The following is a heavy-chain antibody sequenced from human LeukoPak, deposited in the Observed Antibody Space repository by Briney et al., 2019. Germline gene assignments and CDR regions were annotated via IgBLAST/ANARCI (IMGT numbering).Heavy chain of an antibody. CDR2: INPNSGGT. CDR1: GYTFTGYY. Sequence: ASVKVSCKASGYTFTGYYMHWVRQAPGQGLEWMGWINPNSGGTNYAQKFQGRVTMTRDTSISTAYMDLSRLRSDDTAVYYCARGGAAPEGYWFFGLWGRGTLVTVSS. J-gene: IGHJ2*01. CDR3: ARGGAAPEGYWFFGL. D-gene: IGHD3-16*01. V-gene: IGHV1-2*02.